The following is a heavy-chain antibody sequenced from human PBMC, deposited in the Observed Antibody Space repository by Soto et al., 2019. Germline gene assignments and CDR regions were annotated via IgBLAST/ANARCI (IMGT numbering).Heavy chain of an antibody. CDR2: IYFSGIA. Sequence: SETLSLTCTVSGGSIRNYYWSWIRQPPEKGLEWIGYIYFSGIANYNPSLKSRATISRDTSKNEFSLKLTSVTAADTAIYYCARGDSDLAVSEAAYWGQGTLVTVPS. CDR1: GGSIRNYY. J-gene: IGHJ1*01. CDR3: ARGDSDLAVSEAAY. V-gene: IGHV4-59*01. D-gene: IGHD2-15*01.